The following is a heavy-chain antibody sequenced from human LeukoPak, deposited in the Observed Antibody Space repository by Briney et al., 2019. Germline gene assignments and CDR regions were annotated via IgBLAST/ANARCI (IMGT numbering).Heavy chain of an antibody. CDR3: ARETYYYGSGSYFYLDY. J-gene: IGHJ4*02. CDR1: GFTVSSNY. V-gene: IGHV3-66*01. Sequence: GGSLRLSCAASGFTVSSNYMSWVRQAPGKGLEWVSVIYSGGSTYYADSVKGRFTISRDNSKNTLYLQMNSLRAEDTAVYYCARETYYYGSGSYFYLDYWGQGTLVTVSS. D-gene: IGHD3-10*01. CDR2: IYSGGST.